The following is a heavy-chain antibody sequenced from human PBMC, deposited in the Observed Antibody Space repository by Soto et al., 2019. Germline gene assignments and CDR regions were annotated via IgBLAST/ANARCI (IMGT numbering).Heavy chain of an antibody. V-gene: IGHV4-61*01. CDR2: ISYTGTT. CDR3: ARDRFDNLNSNDAFDM. CDR1: GGSVSSGSHY. D-gene: IGHD3-10*01. J-gene: IGHJ3*02. Sequence: QVQLQESGPGLVKPSETLSLTCTVSGGSVSSGSHYWSWIRQPPEKGLEWIAYISYTGTTNYNPSLKSRVIIWIDICKNKFPLTLDSVTDADTAVYYCARDRFDNLNSNDAFDMWGQGTMVTVSS.